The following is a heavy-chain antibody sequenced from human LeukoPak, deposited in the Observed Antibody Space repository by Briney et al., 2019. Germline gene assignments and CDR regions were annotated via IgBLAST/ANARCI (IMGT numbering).Heavy chain of an antibody. CDR1: GFTFSSYW. CDR2: IKQDGSEK. J-gene: IGHJ4*02. D-gene: IGHD3-10*01. Sequence: GGSLRLSCAASGFTFSSYWMSWVRQAPGKGLEWVANIKQDGSEKYYVDSMKGRFTISRDNAKNSLYLQMNSLRAEDTAVYCCARGDYYGSGSYYDYWGQGTLVTVSS. CDR3: ARGDYYGSGSYYDY. V-gene: IGHV3-7*01.